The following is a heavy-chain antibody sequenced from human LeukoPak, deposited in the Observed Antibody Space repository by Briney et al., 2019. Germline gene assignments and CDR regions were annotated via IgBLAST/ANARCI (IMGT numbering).Heavy chain of an antibody. D-gene: IGHD6-19*01. Sequence: SETLSLTCTVSGGSVSSYYWSWIRQPPGKGLEWIGYIYTGGSTNYNPSLKSRVTISVDTSKNQFSLKLSSVTAADTAVYYCARHLGYSSGWYWRWQTPPENWFEPWGQGTLVTVSS. CDR2: IYTGGST. CDR1: GGSVSSYY. J-gene: IGHJ5*02. V-gene: IGHV4-4*09. CDR3: ARHLGYSSGWYWRWQTPPENWFEP.